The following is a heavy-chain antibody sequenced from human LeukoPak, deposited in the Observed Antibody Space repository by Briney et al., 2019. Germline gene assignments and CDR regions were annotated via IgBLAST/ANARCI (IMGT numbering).Heavy chain of an antibody. V-gene: IGHV3-30*02. J-gene: IGHJ4*02. CDR3: AKRGVYDFWSGYSRGPDY. CDR2: IRYDGTNT. D-gene: IGHD3-3*01. CDR1: GFTFSNYA. Sequence: GGSLRLSCAASGFTFSNYAMNWVRQAPGKGLEWVSFIRYDGTNTYYADSVKGRFTISRDNSKNTLYLQMNSLRAEDTAVYYCAKRGVYDFWSGYSRGPDYWGQGTLVTVSS.